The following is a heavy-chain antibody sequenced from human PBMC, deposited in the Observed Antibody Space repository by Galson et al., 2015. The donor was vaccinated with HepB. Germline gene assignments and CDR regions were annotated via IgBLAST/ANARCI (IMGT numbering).Heavy chain of an antibody. Sequence: SLRLSCAASGFTVSSNYMSWVRQAPGKGLEWVSVIYSGGSTYYADSVKGRFTISRDNSKNTLYLQMNSLRAEDTAVYYCAVYGDYARFDPWGQGTLVTVSS. CDR2: IYSGGST. CDR1: GFTVSSNY. J-gene: IGHJ5*02. V-gene: IGHV3-53*01. CDR3: AVYGDYARFDP. D-gene: IGHD4-17*01.